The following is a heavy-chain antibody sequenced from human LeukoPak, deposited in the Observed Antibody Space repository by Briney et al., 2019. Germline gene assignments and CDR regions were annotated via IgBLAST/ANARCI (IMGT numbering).Heavy chain of an antibody. CDR2: INTNTGNP. CDR1: GYTFTSYA. D-gene: IGHD2-15*01. Sequence: GASVKVSCKASGYTFTSYAMNWVRQAPGQGLEWMGWINTNTGNPTYAQGFTGRFAFSLDTSVSTAYLQISSLKAEDTAVYYCARALRPATRTYGVHDYWGQGTLVTVSS. CDR3: ARALRPATRTYGVHDY. V-gene: IGHV7-4-1*02. J-gene: IGHJ4*02.